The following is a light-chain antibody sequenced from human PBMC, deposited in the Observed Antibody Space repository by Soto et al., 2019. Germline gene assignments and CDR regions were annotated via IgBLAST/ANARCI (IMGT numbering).Light chain of an antibody. J-gene: IGKJ4*01. V-gene: IGKV3-11*01. Sequence: EIVLTQSPATLSLSPGERATLSCRASQSVSSYLSWYQQEPGQAPRLLLYDASNRGTGIPARFRGSGSGPDFPLTLSRLERVYFVVYYCEQRRNWALTFGGGTKVEIK. CDR1: QSVSSY. CDR3: EQRRNWALT. CDR2: DAS.